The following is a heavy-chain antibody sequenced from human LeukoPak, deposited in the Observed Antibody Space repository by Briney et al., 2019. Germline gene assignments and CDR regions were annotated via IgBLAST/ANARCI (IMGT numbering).Heavy chain of an antibody. Sequence: SETLSLTCTVSGGSISSGGYCWSWIRQHPGKGLEWIGYIYYSGSTYYNPSLKSRVTISVDTSKNQFSLKLSSVTAADTAVYYCARARGGVIDYWGQGTLVTVSS. CDR3: ARARGGVIDY. CDR2: IYYSGST. CDR1: GGSISSGGYC. D-gene: IGHD3-10*01. J-gene: IGHJ4*02. V-gene: IGHV4-31*03.